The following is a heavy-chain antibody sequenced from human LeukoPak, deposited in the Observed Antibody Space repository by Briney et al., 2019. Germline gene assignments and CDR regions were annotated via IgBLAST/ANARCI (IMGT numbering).Heavy chain of an antibody. D-gene: IGHD2-2*02. V-gene: IGHV3-53*01. Sequence: GGSLRLSCAASGITVSSNYMNWVRQAPGKGLEWVSVIYSCGSTYYADSVMGRCTISRDNSKNTVYLQMNSLRAEDTAVYYCARDLAHTQSFDIWGRGTMVTVSS. CDR3: ARDLAHTQSFDI. J-gene: IGHJ3*02. CDR1: GITVSSNY. CDR2: IYSCGST.